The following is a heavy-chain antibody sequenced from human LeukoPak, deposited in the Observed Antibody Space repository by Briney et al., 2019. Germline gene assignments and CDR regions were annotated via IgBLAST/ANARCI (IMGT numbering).Heavy chain of an antibody. V-gene: IGHV3-7*01. CDR1: GFTVSSNY. CDR2: INQDGSRK. D-gene: IGHD3-3*01. CDR3: ARSYDFWSGYYTGSDDEVGGDATDFYYFDY. Sequence: GGSLRLSCAASGFTVSSNYMSWVRQAPGKGLERVASINQDGSRKYYVDSVKGRFTISRDNANNSLSLQMNSLRAEDTAVYYCARSYDFWSGYYTGSDDEVGGDATDFYYFDYWGQGTLVTVSS. J-gene: IGHJ4*02.